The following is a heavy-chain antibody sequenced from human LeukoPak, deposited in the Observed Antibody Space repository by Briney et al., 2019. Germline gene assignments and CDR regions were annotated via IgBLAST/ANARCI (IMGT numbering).Heavy chain of an antibody. V-gene: IGHV4-31*03. Sequence: PSETLSLTCTVSGGSISSGDYYWSWIRQHPGKGLEWIGYMHYSGSTYYSPSLKSRVTISIDTSKNQFSLKLNSVTAADTAVYYCAGGQARNFFDYGARGTRVTVSS. CDR2: MHYSGST. D-gene: IGHD4-11*01. CDR3: AGGQARNFFDY. CDR1: GGSISSGDYY. J-gene: IGHJ4*02.